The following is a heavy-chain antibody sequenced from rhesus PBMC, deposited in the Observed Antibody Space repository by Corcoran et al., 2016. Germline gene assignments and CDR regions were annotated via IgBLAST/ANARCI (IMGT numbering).Heavy chain of an antibody. D-gene: IGHD2-39*01. CDR2: IYATSVTT. CDR1: GGAMSESSF. CDR3: ASPFERGRFEV. V-gene: IGHV4S9*01. J-gene: IGHJ5-1*01. Sequence: QVRLQESGPGLVKSSETLSLTCAVSGGAMSESSFWNWISQPPGTGLEWIGNIYATSVTTYDPTLKSQVTISNAPSNNQFFLKVTSVTAADTAVYYCASPFERGRFEVWGAGILVTVSS.